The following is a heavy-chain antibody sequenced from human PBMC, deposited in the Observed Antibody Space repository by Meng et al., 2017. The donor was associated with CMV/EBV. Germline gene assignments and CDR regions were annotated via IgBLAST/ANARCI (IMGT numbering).Heavy chain of an antibody. V-gene: IGHV3-53*01. Sequence: GESLKISCAASGFTVSSNYMSWVRQAPGKGLEWVSVIYSGGSTYYADSVKGRFTISRDNSKNTLYRQMNSLRAEDTAVYYCARGRGGYYWGYWGQGTLVTVSS. D-gene: IGHD3-16*01. CDR3: ARGRGGYYWGY. CDR1: GFTVSSNY. CDR2: IYSGGST. J-gene: IGHJ4*02.